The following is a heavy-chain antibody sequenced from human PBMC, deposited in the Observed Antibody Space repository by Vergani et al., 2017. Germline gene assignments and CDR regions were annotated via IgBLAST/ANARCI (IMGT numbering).Heavy chain of an antibody. V-gene: IGHV1-46*03. J-gene: IGHJ4*02. CDR2: INPSGGHT. CDR1: GYTFSNYY. Sequence: QVQVVQSGAEVKKSGASVKVSCKTSGYTFSNYYMHWVRQAPGQGLEGMGIINPSGGHTNYAQKFQGRGTMTRDTSTSTVYMELSILRSEDTAIYYCARGDYGILTGYRYWGQGTLVTVSA. CDR3: ARGDYGILTGYRY. D-gene: IGHD3-9*01.